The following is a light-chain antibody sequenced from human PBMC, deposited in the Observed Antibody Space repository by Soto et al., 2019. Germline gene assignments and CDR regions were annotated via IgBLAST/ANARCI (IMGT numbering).Light chain of an antibody. CDR2: KVS. V-gene: IGKV2-30*01. J-gene: IGKJ4*01. CDR1: QSLVYSDGNTS. CDR3: MQATHWPLT. Sequence: DVVMTQSPLSLSVTLGQPASISCRSSQSLVYSDGNTSLNWFQQTPGQSPRRLIYKVSDRDSGVPGRFSGSGSGTDFTLKISRVEADDVGFYYCMQATHWPLTFGGGTKVEIK.